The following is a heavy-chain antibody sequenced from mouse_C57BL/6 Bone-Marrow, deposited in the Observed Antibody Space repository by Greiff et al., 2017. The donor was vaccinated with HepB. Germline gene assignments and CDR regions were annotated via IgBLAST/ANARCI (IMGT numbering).Heavy chain of an antibody. V-gene: IGHV1-54*01. CDR1: GYAFTNYL. CDR2: INPGSGGT. CDR3: ARRGYGEAY. J-gene: IGHJ3*01. D-gene: IGHD3-1*01. Sequence: VQLQQSGAELVRPGTSVKVSCKASGYAFTNYLIEWVKQRPGQGLEWIGVINPGSGGTNYNEKFKGKATLTADKSSSTAYMQLSSLTSEDSAVYFCARRGYGEAYWGQGTLVTVSA.